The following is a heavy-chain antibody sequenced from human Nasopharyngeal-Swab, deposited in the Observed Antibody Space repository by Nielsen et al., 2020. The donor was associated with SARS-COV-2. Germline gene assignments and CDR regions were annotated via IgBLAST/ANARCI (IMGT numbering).Heavy chain of an antibody. Sequence: ASVKVSCKASGYTFTSHAMHWVRQAPGQRLEWLGWINAAYGDTKYSQKIQGRVTITRDTSASTAYMELSSLRSEDTAVYYCARDPRGLSSPSGMDVWGQGTTVTVSS. CDR1: GYTFTSHA. V-gene: IGHV1-3*01. CDR3: ARDPRGLSSPSGMDV. J-gene: IGHJ6*02. CDR2: INAAYGDT. D-gene: IGHD3-16*02.